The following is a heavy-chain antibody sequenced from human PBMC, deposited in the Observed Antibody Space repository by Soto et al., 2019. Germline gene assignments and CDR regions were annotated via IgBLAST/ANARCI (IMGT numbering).Heavy chain of an antibody. V-gene: IGHV4-59*01. CDR1: GGSMSSYY. J-gene: IGHJ5*02. D-gene: IGHD2-2*02. CDR3: ARGYCSSTSCYIWDNWFDP. Sequence: QVQLQESGPGLVKPSETLSLTCTVSGGSMSSYYWSWIRQPPGKGLEWIGYIYYSGRTNYNPSLKSRVTISVDTSKNQFSLKLSSVTAADTAVYYCARGYCSSTSCYIWDNWFDPWGQGTLVTVSS. CDR2: IYYSGRT.